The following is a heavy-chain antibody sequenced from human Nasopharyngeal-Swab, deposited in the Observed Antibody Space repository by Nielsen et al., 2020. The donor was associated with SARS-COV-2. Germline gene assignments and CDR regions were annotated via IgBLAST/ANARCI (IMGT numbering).Heavy chain of an antibody. V-gene: IGHV4-31*03. Sequence: LRLSCTVSGDSIRSTTYYWSWTRQHPGKGLEWIADIYYSGSTYYNPSLKSRVTISIATSKNQFFLELRSVTAADTAVYYCARSDYSFYYMDVWGKGATVIVSS. J-gene: IGHJ6*03. CDR3: ARSDYSFYYMDV. CDR2: IYYSGST. CDR1: GDSIRSTTYY.